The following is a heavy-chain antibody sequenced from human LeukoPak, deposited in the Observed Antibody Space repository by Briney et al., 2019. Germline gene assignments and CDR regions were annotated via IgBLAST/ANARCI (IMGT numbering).Heavy chain of an antibody. V-gene: IGHV4-31*03. D-gene: IGHD6-6*01. CDR1: GGSISSGGYY. CDR2: IYYSGST. Sequence: SQTLSLTCTVSGGSISSGGYYWSWIRQHPGKGLEWIGYIYYSGSTYYNPSLKSRVTISVDTSKNQFSLNLSSVTAADTAVYYCARYSSSSPWFDPWGQGTLVTVSS. CDR3: ARYSSSSPWFDP. J-gene: IGHJ5*02.